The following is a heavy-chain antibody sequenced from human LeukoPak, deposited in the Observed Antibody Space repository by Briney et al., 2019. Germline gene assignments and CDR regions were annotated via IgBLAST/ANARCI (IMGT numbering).Heavy chain of an antibody. J-gene: IGHJ4*02. CDR2: INHSGST. Sequence: SETLSLTCAVYGGSFSGYYWSWIRQPPGKGLEWIGEINHSGSTNYNPSLKSRVTISVDTSKNQFSLKLSSVTVADTAVYYCARDRYGIRRDYFDYWGQGILVTVSS. CDR3: ARDRYGIRRDYFDY. V-gene: IGHV4-34*01. D-gene: IGHD5-18*01. CDR1: GGSFSGYY.